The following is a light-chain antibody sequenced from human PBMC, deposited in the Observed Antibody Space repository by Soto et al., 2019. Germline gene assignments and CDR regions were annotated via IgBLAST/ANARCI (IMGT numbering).Light chain of an antibody. Sequence: QSVLTQPPSASGTPGQRVTISCSGSSSNIETNYVYWYQQLPGAAPKLLIYRSDQRPSGVPDRFSGSKSGTSASLAISGLRSEDGADYYCAAWDDSLSGAVFGGGTQLTVL. CDR1: SSNIETNY. J-gene: IGLJ7*01. CDR3: AAWDDSLSGAV. CDR2: RSD. V-gene: IGLV1-47*01.